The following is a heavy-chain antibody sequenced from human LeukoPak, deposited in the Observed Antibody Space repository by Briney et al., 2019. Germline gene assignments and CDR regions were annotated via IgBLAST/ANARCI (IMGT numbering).Heavy chain of an antibody. CDR2: IYTSGST. CDR3: ARGAVVSSSAYYYYGMDV. V-gene: IGHV4-4*07. D-gene: IGHD6-19*01. J-gene: IGHJ6*02. CDR1: GGSISSYY. Sequence: SETLSLTCTVSGGSISSYYWSWIRQPAGKGLEWIGRIYTSGSTNYNPPLKSRVTMSVDTSKNQFSLKLSSVTAADTAVYYCARGAVVSSSAYYYYGMDVWGQGTTVTVSS.